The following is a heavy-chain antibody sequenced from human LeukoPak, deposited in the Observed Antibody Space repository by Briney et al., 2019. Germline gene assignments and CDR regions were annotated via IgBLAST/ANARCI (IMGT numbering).Heavy chain of an antibody. J-gene: IGHJ4*02. V-gene: IGHV4-30-4*01. Sequence: SQTQSLTCTVSGGSISSGDYYWSWIRLPPGKGLEWIGYIYYSGSTYYNPSLMSRVTISVDTSKNQFSLKLSSVTAADTAVYYCARIRRDGYNYDYWGQGTLVTVSS. D-gene: IGHD5-24*01. CDR2: IYYSGST. CDR3: ARIRRDGYNYDY. CDR1: GGSISSGDYY.